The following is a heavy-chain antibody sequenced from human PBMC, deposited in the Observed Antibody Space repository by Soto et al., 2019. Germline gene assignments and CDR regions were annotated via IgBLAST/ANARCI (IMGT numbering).Heavy chain of an antibody. Sequence: HPGGSLRLSCAASGFTFSSYGMHWVRQAPGKGLEWVAVISYDGSNKYYADSVKGRFTISRDNSKNTLYLQMNSLRAEDTAVYYCAKAPYDFWSGYYFWGQGTLVTVSS. V-gene: IGHV3-30*18. CDR2: ISYDGSNK. J-gene: IGHJ4*02. CDR3: AKAPYDFWSGYYF. CDR1: GFTFSSYG. D-gene: IGHD3-3*01.